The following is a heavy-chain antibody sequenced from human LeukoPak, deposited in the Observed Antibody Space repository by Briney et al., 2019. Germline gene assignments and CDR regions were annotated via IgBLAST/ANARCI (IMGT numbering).Heavy chain of an antibody. J-gene: IGHJ4*02. V-gene: IGHV3-66*02. CDR2: IYRGGDS. D-gene: IGHD2-8*02. Sequence: GGSLRLSCVASGFSVSSNSMTWVRQAPGKGLEWVSIIYRGGDSYYAESVKGRFTISRDNSENTLYLHMNSLRTEDTAVHYCVRDTGLWGQGTLVIVSS. CDR1: GFSVSSNS. CDR3: VRDTGL.